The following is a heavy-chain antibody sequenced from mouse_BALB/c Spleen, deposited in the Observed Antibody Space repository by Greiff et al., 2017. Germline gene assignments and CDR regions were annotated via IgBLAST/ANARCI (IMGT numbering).Heavy chain of an antibody. V-gene: IGHV3-6*01. CDR2: ISYDGSN. Sequence: EVQLQESGPGLVKPSQSLSLTCSVTGYSITSGYYWNWIRQFPGNKLEWMGYISYDGSNNYNPSLKNRISITRDTSKNQFFLQLNSVTTEDTATYYCASNSEGSSWFAYWGQGTLVTVSA. J-gene: IGHJ3*01. CDR1: GYSITSGYY. CDR3: ASNSEGSSWFAY.